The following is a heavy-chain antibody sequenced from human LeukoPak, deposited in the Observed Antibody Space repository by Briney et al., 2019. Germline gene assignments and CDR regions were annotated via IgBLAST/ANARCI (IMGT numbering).Heavy chain of an antibody. J-gene: IGHJ4*02. CDR2: IYSGGST. CDR3: AREGSTAMAFDY. V-gene: IGHV3-66*01. CDR1: GXTVSSNY. D-gene: IGHD5-18*01. Sequence: GGSLRLSCAASGXTVSSNYMSWVRQAPGRGLEWVSVIYSGGSTYYADSVKGRFTISRDNSKNTLYLQMNSLRAEDTAVYYCAREGSTAMAFDYWGQGTLVTVSS.